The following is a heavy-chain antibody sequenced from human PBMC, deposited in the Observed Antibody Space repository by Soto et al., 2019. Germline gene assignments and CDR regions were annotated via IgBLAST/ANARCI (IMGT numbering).Heavy chain of an antibody. CDR2: ISGSGGST. CDR1: GFTFSSYA. CDR3: AKGRGDYYYYGMDV. J-gene: IGHJ6*02. V-gene: IGHV3-23*01. D-gene: IGHD2-21*01. Sequence: EVQLLESGGGLVQPGGSLRLSCAASGFTFSSYAMSWVRQAPGKGLEWVSTISGSGGSTYYADSVKGRFTISRDNSKNTLYLQMNSLRAEDTAVYYCAKGRGDYYYYGMDVWGQGPTVTVSS.